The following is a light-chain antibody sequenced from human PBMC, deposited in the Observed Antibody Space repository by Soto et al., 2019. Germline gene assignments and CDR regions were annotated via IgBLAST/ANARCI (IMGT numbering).Light chain of an antibody. J-gene: IGLJ2*01. Sequence: QSVLTQPPSVSGAPGQRVTIYCTGSSSNIGAGFDVHWYQQLPGTAPKLLIYGNINRPSGVPDRFSGSKSGTSASLAITGLQAEDEADYYCQSYDSSLSVHVVFGGGTKLTVL. CDR3: QSYDSSLSVHVV. V-gene: IGLV1-40*01. CDR1: SSNIGAGFD. CDR2: GNI.